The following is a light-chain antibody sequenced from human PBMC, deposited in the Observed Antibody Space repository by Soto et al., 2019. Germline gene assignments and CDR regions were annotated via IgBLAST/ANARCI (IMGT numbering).Light chain of an antibody. Sequence: DIQMTQSPSSLSASVGDRVTITCRASQGISNYLAWYQQKPGKVPKLLIYAASTLQSGVPSRFSGSGSGTDVTLTISSLQPDDVATYYCQKYNSAPPYTFGQGTKLEIK. J-gene: IGKJ2*01. CDR1: QGISNY. CDR2: AAS. CDR3: QKYNSAPPYT. V-gene: IGKV1-27*01.